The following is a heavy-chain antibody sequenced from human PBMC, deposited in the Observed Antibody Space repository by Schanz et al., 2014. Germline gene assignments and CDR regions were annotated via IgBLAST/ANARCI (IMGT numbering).Heavy chain of an antibody. CDR3: AKQIHYDILTVTRN. V-gene: IGHV4-31*03. CDR1: GGSVSSGGDY. Sequence: QVQLQESGPGLVKPSQTLSLTCTVSGGSVSSGGDYWSWIRQHPGKGLEWIGFISYSGSTYYNPSIKSRVTISQITSNTQSPLKLSSGAAADTAVYYCAKQIHYDILTVTRNWGQGTLVTVSS. D-gene: IGHD3-9*01. J-gene: IGHJ4*02. CDR2: ISYSGST.